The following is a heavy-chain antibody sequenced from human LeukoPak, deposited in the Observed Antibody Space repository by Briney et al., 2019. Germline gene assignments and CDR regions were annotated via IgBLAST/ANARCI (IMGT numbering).Heavy chain of an antibody. CDR1: GFTFSSYG. D-gene: IGHD6-6*01. J-gene: IGHJ6*03. CDR3: ARGAGGSSSWSYYYYYMDV. CDR2: IWYDGSNK. V-gene: IGHV3-33*01. Sequence: GRSLRLSCAVSGFTFSSYGMHWVRQAPGKGLEWVAVIWYDGSNKYYADSVKGRFTISRDNSKNTLYLQMNSLRAEDTAVYYCARGAGGSSSWSYYYYYMDVWGKGTTVTVSS.